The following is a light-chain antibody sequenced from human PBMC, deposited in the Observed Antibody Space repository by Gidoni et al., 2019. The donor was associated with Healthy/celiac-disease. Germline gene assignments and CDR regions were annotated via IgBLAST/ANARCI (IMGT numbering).Light chain of an antibody. Sequence: DIVMTQSPDSLAVSLGERATINCKSSQSVLYSPNNKNYLAWYQQKPGQPPKLLIYWASTRESGVPDRFSGSGSGTDFTHTISILQAEDVAVYYCQQYYSTPWTFGQGTKVGIK. CDR2: WAS. CDR3: QQYYSTPWT. CDR1: QSVLYSPNNKNY. V-gene: IGKV4-1*01. J-gene: IGKJ1*01.